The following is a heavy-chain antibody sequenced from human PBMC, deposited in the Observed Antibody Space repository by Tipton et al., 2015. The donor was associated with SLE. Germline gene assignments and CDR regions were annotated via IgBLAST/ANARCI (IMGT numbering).Heavy chain of an antibody. V-gene: IGHV3-21*03. CDR3: TTEQGSYWYFDL. CDR1: GFTFSSYS. CDR2: ISSSSSYI. J-gene: IGHJ2*01. D-gene: IGHD2-15*01. Sequence: GSLRLSCAASGFTFSSYSMNWVRQAPGKGLEWVSSISSSSSYIYYADSVKGRFTISRDDSKNTLYLQMNSLKTEDTAVYYCTTEQGSYWYFDLWGRGTLVTVSS.